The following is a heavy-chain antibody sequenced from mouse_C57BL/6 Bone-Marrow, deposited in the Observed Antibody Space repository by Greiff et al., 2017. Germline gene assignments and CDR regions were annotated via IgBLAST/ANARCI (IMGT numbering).Heavy chain of an antibody. CDR1: GYTFTSYY. CDR3: TRSGHGGFAY. CDR2: INPNNGGS. V-gene: IGHV1S81*02. Sequence: VQLQQSGAELVKPGASVKLSCKASGYTFTSYYMYWVKQRPGQGLEWIGEINPNNGGSNFNEKFTSKATLTVDKSSTTAYMQLSSLTSEDSAVYYCTRSGHGGFAYWGQGTLVTVSA. D-gene: IGHD3-1*01. J-gene: IGHJ3*01.